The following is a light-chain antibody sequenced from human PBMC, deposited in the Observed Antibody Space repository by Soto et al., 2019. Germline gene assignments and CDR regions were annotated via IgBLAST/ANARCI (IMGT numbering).Light chain of an antibody. V-gene: IGLV1-40*01. CDR3: QSYDSSLSGSYV. Sequence: QSVLTQPPSVSGAPGQRVTISCTGSSSNIGAGYDVHWYQQLPGTAPKLLIYGNSNGPSGVPDRFSVSKSGTSASLAITGLQAEDEADYYCQSYDSSLSGSYVFGTGTKLTVL. CDR1: SSNIGAGYD. J-gene: IGLJ1*01. CDR2: GNS.